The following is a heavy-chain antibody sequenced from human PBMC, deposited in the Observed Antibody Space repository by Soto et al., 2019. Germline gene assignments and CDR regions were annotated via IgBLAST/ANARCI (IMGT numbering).Heavy chain of an antibody. D-gene: IGHD2-15*01. J-gene: IGHJ4*02. CDR1: GGSISSGGYY. V-gene: IGHV4-31*03. CDR2: IYHSGST. CDR3: AREGSPSPVAF. Sequence: SETLSLTCTVSGGSISSGGYYWSWIRQHPGKGLEWIGYIYHSGSTDYNPSLKSRVSISVDTSKNQFSLKLSSVTAADTAVYYCAREGSPSPVAFWGQGTMVALSS.